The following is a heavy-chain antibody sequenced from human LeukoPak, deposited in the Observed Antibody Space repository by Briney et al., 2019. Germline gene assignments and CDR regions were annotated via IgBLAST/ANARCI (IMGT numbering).Heavy chain of an antibody. J-gene: IGHJ3*02. CDR3: ARDPGIRGVQGYGDWRVGAFDI. CDR2: INPNSGGT. Sequence: ASVKVSCKASGYTITGYYMHWVRQAPGQGLEWMGWINPNSGGTNYAQKFQGRVTMTRDTSISTAYMELSRLRSDDTAVYYCARDPGIRGVQGYGDWRVGAFDIWGQGTMVTVSS. CDR1: GYTITGYY. V-gene: IGHV1-2*02. D-gene: IGHD4-17*01.